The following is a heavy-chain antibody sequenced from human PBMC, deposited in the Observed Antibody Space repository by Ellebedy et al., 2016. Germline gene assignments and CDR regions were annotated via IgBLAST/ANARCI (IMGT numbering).Heavy chain of an antibody. CDR2: INHSGST. J-gene: IGHJ4*02. V-gene: IGHV4-34*01. D-gene: IGHD1-26*01. Sequence: GSLRLXCAVYGGSFSGYYWSWIRQPPGKGLEWIGEINHSGSTNYNPSLKSRVTISVDTSKNQFSLKLSSVTAADTAVYYCARGELLQDYWGQGTLVTVSS. CDR3: ARGELLQDY. CDR1: GGSFSGYY.